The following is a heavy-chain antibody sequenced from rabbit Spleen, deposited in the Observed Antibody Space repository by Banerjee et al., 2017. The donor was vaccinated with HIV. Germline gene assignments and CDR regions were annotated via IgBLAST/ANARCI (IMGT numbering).Heavy chain of an antibody. J-gene: IGHJ3*01. CDR1: GLDFSSNYW. CDR3: ARAIVPWLGLTRLDL. Sequence: QSLEESGGDLVKPGASLVVTCTASGLDFSSNYWICWVRQSPGKGLEWIACIDVSGGGRFYYASWAKGRFTISRTSSTTVALQMTSLTAADTATYFCARAIVPWLGLTRLDLWGQGTLVTVS. CDR2: IDVSGGGRF. V-gene: IGHV1S40*01. D-gene: IGHD4-1*01.